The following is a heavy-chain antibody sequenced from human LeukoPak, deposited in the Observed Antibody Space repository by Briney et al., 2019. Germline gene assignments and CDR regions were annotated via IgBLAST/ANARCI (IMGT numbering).Heavy chain of an antibody. D-gene: IGHD4-17*01. CDR2: IRYDGSNK. J-gene: IGHJ6*02. V-gene: IGHV3-30*02. CDR1: GVTFSSYG. CDR3: ARKDRGTVYHGMDV. Sequence: PGGSLRLSCAASGVTFSSYGMHWVRQAPGKGLEWVVFIRYDGSNKYSADSVKGRFTISRDNSKNTLSLHMSSLRAEDTAVYYCARKDRGTVYHGMDVWGQGTTVTVSS.